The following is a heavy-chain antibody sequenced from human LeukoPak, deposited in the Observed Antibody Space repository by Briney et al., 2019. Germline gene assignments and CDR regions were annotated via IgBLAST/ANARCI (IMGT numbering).Heavy chain of an antibody. CDR3: SRDSSSGWKQYDY. CDR1: GYTFTSYY. Sequence: ASVKVSCKASGYTFTSYYMHWVRQAPGQGLEWMGIINPSGGSTSYAQKFQDRVSMTRDTSTSTVHMDLTSLRSDDTAVYYCSRDSSSGWKQYDYWGQGTLVTVSS. V-gene: IGHV1-46*01. D-gene: IGHD6-19*01. J-gene: IGHJ4*02. CDR2: INPSGGST.